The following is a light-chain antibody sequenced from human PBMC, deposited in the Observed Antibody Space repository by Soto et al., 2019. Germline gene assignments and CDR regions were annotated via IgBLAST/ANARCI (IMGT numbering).Light chain of an antibody. CDR1: QNISSY. CDR3: QQRSNWPRT. Sequence: IVLTQSPATLSLSPWKRATLSCRASQNISSYLIWYQQKPGQAPRIIIYDVSNRATGIPARFSGSGSGTDLTLTISRLEPEDFAVYYCQQRSNWPRTXGQGTKVDIK. V-gene: IGKV3-11*01. J-gene: IGKJ1*01. CDR2: DVS.